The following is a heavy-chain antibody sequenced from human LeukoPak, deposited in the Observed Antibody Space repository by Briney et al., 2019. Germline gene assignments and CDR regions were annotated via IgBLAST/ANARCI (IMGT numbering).Heavy chain of an antibody. D-gene: IGHD2-2*01. CDR3: ARDRGCSSTSCRAYFDY. CDR1: GSTVSSNY. V-gene: IGHV3-66*01. Sequence: PGGSLRLSCAASGSTVSSNYMSWVRQAPGKGLEWVSVIYSGGSTYYADSVKGRFTISRDNSKNTLYLQMNSLRAEDTAVYYCARDRGCSSTSCRAYFDYWGQGTLVTVSS. J-gene: IGHJ4*02. CDR2: IYSGGST.